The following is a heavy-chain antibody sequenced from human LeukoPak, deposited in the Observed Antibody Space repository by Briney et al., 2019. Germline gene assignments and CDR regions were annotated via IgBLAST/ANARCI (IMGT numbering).Heavy chain of an antibody. Sequence: SETLSLTCAVYGGSFSGYYWSWIRQPPGKGLEWIGEINHSGSTNYNPSLKSRVTISVDTSKNQFSLKLSSVTAADTAVYYCTRIVLRFLEWLPPYYYYYYMDVWGKGTTVTVSS. CDR3: TRIVLRFLEWLPPYYYYYYMDV. V-gene: IGHV4-34*01. CDR2: INHSGST. D-gene: IGHD3-3*01. CDR1: GGSFSGYY. J-gene: IGHJ6*03.